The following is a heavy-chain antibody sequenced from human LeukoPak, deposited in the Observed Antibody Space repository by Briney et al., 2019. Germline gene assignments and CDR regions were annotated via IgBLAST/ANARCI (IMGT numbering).Heavy chain of an antibody. CDR1: GGSISSYY. Sequence: SETLSLTCTVSGGSISSYYWSWIRQPPGKGLERIGYIYYSGSTNYNPSLKSRVTISVDTSKNQFSLKLSSVTAADTAVYYCARGDYYDSSGYYYERAFDIWGQGTMVTVSS. CDR2: IYYSGST. V-gene: IGHV4-59*01. CDR3: ARGDYYDSSGYYYERAFDI. D-gene: IGHD3-22*01. J-gene: IGHJ3*02.